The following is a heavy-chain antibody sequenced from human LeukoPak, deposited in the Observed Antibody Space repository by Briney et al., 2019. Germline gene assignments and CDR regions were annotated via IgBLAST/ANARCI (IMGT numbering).Heavy chain of an antibody. D-gene: IGHD2/OR15-2a*01. J-gene: IGHJ6*02. CDR1: GFTFSSYG. CDR3: AGWTRSKAQYYYYFGMDV. Sequence: PGGSLRLSCAASGFTFSSYGMHWVRQAAGKGLEWLTFISYDGTKKHYADSVKGRFTISRDNSNSMLYLQMNSLRIEDTSMYYCAGWTRSKAQYYYYFGMDVWGQGTPVTVSS. V-gene: IGHV3-30*03. CDR2: ISYDGTKK.